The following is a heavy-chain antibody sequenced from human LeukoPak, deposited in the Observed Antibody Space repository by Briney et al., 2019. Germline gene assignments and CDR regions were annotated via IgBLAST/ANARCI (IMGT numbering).Heavy chain of an antibody. CDR1: GYTFTSYG. D-gene: IGHD3-9*01. V-gene: IGHV1-18*01. CDR3: ARDWGRELRYFDWPEDY. CDR2: ISAYNGNT. Sequence: GASVKVSCKASGYTFTSYGISWVRQAPGQGLEWMGWISAYNGNTNYAQKLQGRVTMTTDTSTSTAYMELRSLRSDDTAVYYCARDWGRELRYFDWPEDYWGQGTLVTVSS. J-gene: IGHJ4*02.